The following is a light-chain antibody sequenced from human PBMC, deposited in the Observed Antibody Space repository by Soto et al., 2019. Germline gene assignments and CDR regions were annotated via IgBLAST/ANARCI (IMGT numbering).Light chain of an antibody. CDR3: QQRRT. Sequence: EIVLTQSPATLSLSPGERATLSCRASQTVSSYLAWYQQKPGQAPRLLFYYASERATGITARFSGSGSGTDFTLNISRLEPEDFAVYYCQQRRTFGQGTRLEIK. V-gene: IGKV3-11*01. J-gene: IGKJ5*01. CDR2: YAS. CDR1: QTVSSY.